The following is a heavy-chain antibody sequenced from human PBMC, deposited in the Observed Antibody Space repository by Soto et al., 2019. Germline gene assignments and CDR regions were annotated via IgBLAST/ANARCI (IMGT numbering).Heavy chain of an antibody. V-gene: IGHV4-4*07. CDR2: IYPGGST. Sequence: SETLSLTCSVSGGSISNYSGSWIRQSAGKGLEWIGRIYPGGSTNYNPSLKSRVTMSVDTSKNQVSLRLTSVTAADTAVYYCARASVGPPGGGSWIMPFDFWGQGTRVTVSS. J-gene: IGHJ4*02. CDR3: ARASVGPPGGGSWIMPFDF. CDR1: GGSISNYS. D-gene: IGHD2-15*01.